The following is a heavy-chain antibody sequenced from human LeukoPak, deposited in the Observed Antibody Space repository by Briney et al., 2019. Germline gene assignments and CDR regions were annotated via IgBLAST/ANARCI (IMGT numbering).Heavy chain of an antibody. CDR1: GYSISSGYY. CDR2: IYHSGST. Sequence: SETLSLTCTVSGYSISSGYYWGWIRQPPGKGLEWIGSIYHSGSTYYNPSLKSRVAISVDASKNQFSLKLSSVTAADTAVYYCARDGYNVHYYYMDVWGKGTTVTVSS. V-gene: IGHV4-38-2*02. D-gene: IGHD5-24*01. J-gene: IGHJ6*03. CDR3: ARDGYNVHYYYMDV.